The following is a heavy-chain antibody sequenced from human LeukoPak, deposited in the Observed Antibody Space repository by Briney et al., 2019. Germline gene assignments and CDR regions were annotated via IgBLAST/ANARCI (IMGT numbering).Heavy chain of an antibody. CDR1: GFTFSSYW. Sequence: GGSLRLSCAASGFTFSSYWMHWVRQAPGKGLVWVSRINSDGSTTNYADSVKGRFTISKDNAENTLYLQMNSLRVEDTAVYYCARRVSATRWFDPWGQGTLVTVSS. CDR3: ARRVSATRWFDP. V-gene: IGHV3-74*01. D-gene: IGHD2-15*01. CDR2: INSDGSTT. J-gene: IGHJ5*02.